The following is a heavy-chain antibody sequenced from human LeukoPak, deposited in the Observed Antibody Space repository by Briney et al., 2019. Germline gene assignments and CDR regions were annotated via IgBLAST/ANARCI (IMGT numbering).Heavy chain of an antibody. CDR2: ISSNGGST. Sequence: GGSLRLSCAASGFTFSSYAMHWARQAPGKGLEYVSAISSNGGSTYYANSVKGRFTISRDNSKNTLYLQMGSLRAEDMAVYYCARDWTLGYWGQGTLVTVSS. CDR3: ARDWTLGY. V-gene: IGHV3-64*01. CDR1: GFTFSSYA. D-gene: IGHD3/OR15-3a*01. J-gene: IGHJ4*02.